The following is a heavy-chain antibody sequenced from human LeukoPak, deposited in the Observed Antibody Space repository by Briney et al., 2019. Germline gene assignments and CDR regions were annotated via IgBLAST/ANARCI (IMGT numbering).Heavy chain of an antibody. CDR1: GGSISSYY. V-gene: IGHV4-59*01. CDR2: IYYSGST. J-gene: IGHJ3*02. D-gene: IGHD5-24*01. CDR3: ARENVEMATIPRAFDI. Sequence: SETLSLTCTVSGGSISSYYWSWIRQPPWKGLEWIGYIYYSGSTNYNPSLKSRVTISVDTSKNQFSLKLSSVTAADTAVYYCARENVEMATIPRAFDIWGQGTMVTVSS.